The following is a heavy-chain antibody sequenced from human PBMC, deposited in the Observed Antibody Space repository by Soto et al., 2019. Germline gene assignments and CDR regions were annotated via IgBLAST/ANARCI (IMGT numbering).Heavy chain of an antibody. J-gene: IGHJ1*01. CDR3: VITSSYEICFYRYHAHGADVYF. D-gene: IGHD3-22*01. Sequence: GESLRISWKGSVYSFTSYWISLLRQMPGKGLEWMGRIDPSDSYTNYSPSFQGHVTISADKSISTAYLQWSSLKASDTAMYNCVITSSYEICFYRYHAHGADVYF. V-gene: IGHV5-10-1*01. CDR2: IDPSDSYT. CDR1: VYSFTSYW.